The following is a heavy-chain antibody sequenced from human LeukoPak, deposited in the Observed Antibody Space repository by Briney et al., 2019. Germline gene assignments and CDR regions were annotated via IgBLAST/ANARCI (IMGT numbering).Heavy chain of an antibody. CDR2: ISFDGSEK. V-gene: IGHV3-30*18. CDR1: GFTFTTND. Sequence: GGSLRLSCAASGFTFTTNDMHWVRQAPGKGLEWVAVISFDGSEKHYADSVKGRFTISRDNSKNTLYVQMNSLKAEDTAVHYCAKDLKAYYSDYWGQGALVTVSS. J-gene: IGHJ4*02. CDR3: AKDLKAYYSDY.